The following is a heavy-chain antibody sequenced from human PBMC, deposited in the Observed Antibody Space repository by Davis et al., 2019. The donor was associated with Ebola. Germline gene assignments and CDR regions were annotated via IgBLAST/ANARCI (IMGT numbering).Heavy chain of an antibody. Sequence: MPSETLSLTCTVSGGSISSYYWSWIRQPPGKGLEWIGYIYYSGSTNYNPSLKSRVTISVDTSKNQFSLKLSSVTAADTAVYYCARDGSLYYDILTGYYTRYGMDVWGKGTTVTVSS. CDR2: IYYSGST. V-gene: IGHV4-59*01. J-gene: IGHJ6*04. CDR3: ARDGSLYYDILTGYYTRYGMDV. D-gene: IGHD3-9*01. CDR1: GGSISSYY.